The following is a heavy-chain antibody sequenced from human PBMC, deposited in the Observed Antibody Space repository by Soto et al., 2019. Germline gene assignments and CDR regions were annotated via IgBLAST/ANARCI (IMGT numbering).Heavy chain of an antibody. D-gene: IGHD6-13*01. CDR1: GFSLTNSGVG. J-gene: IGHJ6*02. CDR2: IYWDDDE. V-gene: IGHV2-5*02. Sequence: QITLKESGPTLVKPTQTLTLTCTFSGFSLTNSGVGVGWIRQPPGKALEWLALIYWDDDERYSPLLQSRLTITTDTSKTPVVLTMTNMDPEDTGTYFCAHRRLPDPIAAAAGYYYHGMDVWGQGTTVTVSS. CDR3: AHRRLPDPIAAAAGYYYHGMDV.